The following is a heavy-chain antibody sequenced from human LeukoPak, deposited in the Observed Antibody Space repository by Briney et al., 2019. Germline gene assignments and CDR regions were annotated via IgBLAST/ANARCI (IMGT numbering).Heavy chain of an antibody. J-gene: IGHJ4*02. V-gene: IGHV3-21*01. CDR1: GITFSSYT. D-gene: IGHD6-6*01. CDR3: ARWQASSIAARGRAFDY. CDR2: ISSSSSYI. Sequence: GGSLRLSCASSGITFSSYTMNWVRQAPGKGLEWVSSISSSSSYIYYADSVKGRFTISRDNAKNSLYLQMNSLRAEDTAVYYCARWQASSIAARGRAFDYWGQGTLVTVSS.